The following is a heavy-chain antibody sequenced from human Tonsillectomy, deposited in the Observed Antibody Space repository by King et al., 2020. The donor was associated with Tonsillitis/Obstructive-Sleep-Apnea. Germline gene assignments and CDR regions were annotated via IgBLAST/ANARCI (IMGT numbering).Heavy chain of an antibody. J-gene: IGHJ4*02. CDR2: INYSGST. CDR1: GGSISSSSFC. Sequence: QLQESGPGLVKPLETLSLTCTVSGGSISSSSFCWGWIRQPPGKGLEWIGSINYSGSTYYNPSLESRVTISVDTSKKQFSLKLSSVTAADTAVYYCTREYLRFLDYWGQGTLVTVSS. D-gene: IGHD3-3*01. V-gene: IGHV4-39*01. CDR3: TREYLRFLDY.